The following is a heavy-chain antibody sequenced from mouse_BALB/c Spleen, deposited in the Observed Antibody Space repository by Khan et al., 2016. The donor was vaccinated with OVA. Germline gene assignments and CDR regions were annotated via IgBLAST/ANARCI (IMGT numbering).Heavy chain of an antibody. Sequence: QVRLHQSGAELAKPGASVKMSCKASGYTFTSYWMHWIKQRPGQGLEWIGYINPTSGYTDYNQKFKDQATLTADKSSSTAYMQLSSLTSDDSAVYYCARDRIDYWGQGTALTVSS. CDR3: ARDRIDY. CDR1: GYTFTSYW. J-gene: IGHJ2*01. V-gene: IGHV1-7*01. CDR2: INPTSGYT.